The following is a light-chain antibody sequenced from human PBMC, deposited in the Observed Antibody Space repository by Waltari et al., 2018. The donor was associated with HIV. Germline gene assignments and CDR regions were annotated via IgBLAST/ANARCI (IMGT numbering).Light chain of an antibody. V-gene: IGLV1-51*01. CDR3: GTWDSSLSSVV. J-gene: IGLJ2*01. CDR2: DNN. CDR1: SSNIGDNY. Sequence: QSVLTQPPSVSATPGQRVTISCSGSSSNIGDNYVRWYQRVSGVAPRLLIYDNNRRPSGIPDRFSGSKSGTSATLAITGLQTGDEADYYCGTWDSSLSSVVFGGGTKLTV.